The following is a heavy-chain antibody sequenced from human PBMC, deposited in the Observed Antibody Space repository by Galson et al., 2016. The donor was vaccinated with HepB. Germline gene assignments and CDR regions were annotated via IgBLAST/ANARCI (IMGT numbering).Heavy chain of an antibody. CDR1: GFTFSSYS. CDR2: ISSSSSYL. CDR3: ARVGLRRRWRLRGMDV. Sequence: SLRLSCAASGFTFSSYSMNWVRQAPGKGLEWVAPISSSSSYLYYADSVTGRCTISMYNAKNSHYLQMNILSADDKAVYDCARVGLRRRWRLRGMDVWGQGTTVTVSS. J-gene: IGHJ6*02. V-gene: IGHV3-21*01. D-gene: IGHD3/OR15-3a*01.